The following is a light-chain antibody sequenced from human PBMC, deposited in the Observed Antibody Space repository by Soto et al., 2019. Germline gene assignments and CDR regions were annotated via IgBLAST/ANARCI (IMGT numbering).Light chain of an antibody. J-gene: IGKJ3*01. Sequence: DIQLTQSPSFLSASVGDRVTITCRASQTVSSYLVWYQQKPGKAPKVLITDASTSQSGVPSRFSGSGFGTEFTLTIRGLQPEDVATYYCQQLNNFVTFGPGPKVNI. CDR3: QQLNNFVT. CDR1: QTVSSY. V-gene: IGKV1-9*01. CDR2: DAS.